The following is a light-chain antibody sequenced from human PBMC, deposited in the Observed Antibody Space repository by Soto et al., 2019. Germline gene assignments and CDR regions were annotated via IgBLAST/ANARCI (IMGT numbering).Light chain of an antibody. V-gene: IGKV1-27*01. CDR1: QGISNY. CDR2: AAS. CDR3: QKYNSAPRT. J-gene: IGKJ1*01. Sequence: IQMTQSPSSLSASVGDRVTITCQASQGISNYLAWYQQKPGKVPKLLIYAASILQSGVPSRFSGSGSGTDFTLTISSLQPEDVATYYCQKYNSAPRTFGPGTKVEIK.